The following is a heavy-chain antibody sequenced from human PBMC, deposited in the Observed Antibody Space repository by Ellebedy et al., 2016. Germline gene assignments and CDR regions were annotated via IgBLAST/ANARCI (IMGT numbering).Heavy chain of an antibody. D-gene: IGHD2-8*01. CDR3: ATEGHCSTGACSDYFYGLDV. V-gene: IGHV3-15*07. CDR2: VKSKTDGGTI. Sequence: GGSLRLSXAASGFSFSNGWMNWVRQAPGKGLEWVGRVKSKTDGGTIDYAAPVKGRFTISRDDSKTRLYLQMNTLRMEDTTVYYCATEGHCSTGACSDYFYGLDVWGQGTTVTVSS. CDR1: GFSFSNGW. J-gene: IGHJ6*02.